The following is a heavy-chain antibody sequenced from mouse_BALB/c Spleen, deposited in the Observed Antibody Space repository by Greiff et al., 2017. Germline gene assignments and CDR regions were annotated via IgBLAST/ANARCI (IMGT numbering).Heavy chain of an antibody. Sequence: VQLQQSGAELVKPGASVKLSCKASGYTFTSYWMHWVKQRPGQGLEWIGDIDPSDSYTNYNQKFKGKATLPVDKSSSTAYMQLSSLTSEDSAVYYCASDFYRGGYAAYWGQGTLVTVSA. CDR2: IDPSDSYT. CDR3: ASDFYRGGYAAY. D-gene: IGHD1-1*01. CDR1: GYTFTSYW. J-gene: IGHJ3*01. V-gene: IGHV1-69*02.